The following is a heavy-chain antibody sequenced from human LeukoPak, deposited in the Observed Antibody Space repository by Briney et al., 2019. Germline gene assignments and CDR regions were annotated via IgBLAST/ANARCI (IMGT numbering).Heavy chain of an antibody. D-gene: IGHD3-22*01. CDR1: GGSISSYY. V-gene: IGHV4-59*01. Sequence: SETLSLTCTVSGGSISSYYWSWIRQPPGKGLEWIGYIYYSGSTNYNPSLKSRVTISVDTSKNQFSLKLSSVTAADTAVYYCARVEDYYDSSGCYTLGWYFDLWGRGTLVTVSS. J-gene: IGHJ2*01. CDR3: ARVEDYYDSSGCYTLGWYFDL. CDR2: IYYSGST.